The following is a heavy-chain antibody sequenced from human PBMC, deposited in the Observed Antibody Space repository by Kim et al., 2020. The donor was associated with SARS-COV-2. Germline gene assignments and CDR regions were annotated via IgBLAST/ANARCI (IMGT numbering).Heavy chain of an antibody. J-gene: IGHJ4*02. V-gene: IGHV3-23*01. CDR1: GFTFSDYA. CDR3: VQDYDDDTYGHFDY. Sequence: GGSLRLSCAASGFTFSDYAMTWVRQAPGKGLEWVSGISGSGDNTYYADSVKGRFTISRDNSKNTLYLHMNSLRAEDAALYYCVQDYDDDTYGHFDYWGQG. CDR2: ISGSGDNT. D-gene: IGHD5-18*01.